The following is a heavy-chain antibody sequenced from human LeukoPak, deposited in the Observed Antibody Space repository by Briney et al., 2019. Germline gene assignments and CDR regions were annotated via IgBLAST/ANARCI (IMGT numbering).Heavy chain of an antibody. CDR2: ISGNGGGT. J-gene: IGHJ2*01. Sequence: PGGSLRLSCSASGFTFSSYAMHWVRQAPGKGLEYVSVISGNGGGTYYTDSVKGRFTISRDNSKNTLYLQMNSLRADDTAVYSCAKDASGYSYGSWYFDLWGRGTLVTVSS. D-gene: IGHD5-18*01. V-gene: IGHV3-64*04. CDR3: AKDASGYSYGSWYFDL. CDR1: GFTFSSYA.